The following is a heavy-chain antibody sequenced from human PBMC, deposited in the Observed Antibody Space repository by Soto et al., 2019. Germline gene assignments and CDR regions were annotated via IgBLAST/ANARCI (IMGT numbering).Heavy chain of an antibody. CDR3: ARDRWGGGRDMDV. CDR2: INSDGSST. V-gene: IGHV3-74*01. CDR1: GFTFSTYW. Sequence: EVQLVESGGGLVQPGGSLRLYCAASGFTFSTYWIHWVRQAPGKGLVWVSRINSDGSSTNYADSVKGQFTISRDNAKNTLFLQMNSLRAEDTAVYYCARDRWGGGRDMDVWGQGTTVTVSS. D-gene: IGHD3-10*01. J-gene: IGHJ6*02.